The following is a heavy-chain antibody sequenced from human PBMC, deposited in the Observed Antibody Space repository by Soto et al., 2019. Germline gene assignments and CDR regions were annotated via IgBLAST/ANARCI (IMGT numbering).Heavy chain of an antibody. CDR3: ARSHRSSPYFDF. CDR2: IYPGDHET. V-gene: IGHV5-51*01. D-gene: IGHD6-13*01. J-gene: IGHJ4*02. CDR1: GYTFSNFW. Sequence: GESLKIPCQSSGYTFSNFWIGWVRQLPGQGLEWMGIIYPGDHETRYSPSFLGKVTISAEKSINTAYPQWSSLAASDSAFYVCARSHRSSPYFDFWGQGALVTVSS.